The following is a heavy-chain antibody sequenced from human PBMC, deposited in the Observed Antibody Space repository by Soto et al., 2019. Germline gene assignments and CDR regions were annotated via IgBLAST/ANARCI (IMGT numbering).Heavy chain of an antibody. V-gene: IGHV3-23*01. CDR2: LSRRGDSK. J-gene: IGHJ6*02. CDR3: AKDRGDFYGYDYYDYGMDL. CDR1: GFTFSIYA. Sequence: EVQLLESGGGLVQSGGSLRLSCAASGFTFSIYAMNWVRQAPGKGLEWVSALSRRGDSKYYADSVKGRFTISRDNSKNTLYLQMNSLRVEDTAVYYCAKDRGDFYGYDYYDYGMDLWGQGTTVTV. D-gene: IGHD2-2*03.